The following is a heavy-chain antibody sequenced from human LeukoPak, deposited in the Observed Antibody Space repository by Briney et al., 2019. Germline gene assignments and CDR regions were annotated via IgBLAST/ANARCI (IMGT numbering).Heavy chain of an antibody. CDR2: FYRGGDT. J-gene: IGHJ3*02. CDR3: ARVIRSAIVVVPPPPNAFDI. D-gene: IGHD2-2*01. CDR1: GLTVSSNY. V-gene: IGHV3-53*01. Sequence: GGSLRLSCAVSGLTVSSNYMSWVRQAPGKGLEWVSVFYRGGDTYYGDSVKGRFTISRDSSRNTLYLQMNNLRAEDTAVYYCARVIRSAIVVVPPPPNAFDIWGQGTMVTVSS.